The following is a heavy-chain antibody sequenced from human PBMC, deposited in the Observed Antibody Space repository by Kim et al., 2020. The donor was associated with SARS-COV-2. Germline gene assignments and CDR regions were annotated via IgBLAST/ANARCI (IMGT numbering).Heavy chain of an antibody. CDR3: AKGALYTSGWKGAFDI. V-gene: IGHV3-9*01. D-gene: IGHD6-19*01. CDR2: ISWNSGTI. CDR1: GFTFDDYA. J-gene: IGHJ3*02. Sequence: GGSLRLSCAASGFTFDDYAMHWVRQAPGKGLEWVSGISWNSGTIVYADSVKGRFTISRDNAENSLYLQMNSLRADDTALYYCAKGALYTSGWKGAFDIWGQGTMVTVSS.